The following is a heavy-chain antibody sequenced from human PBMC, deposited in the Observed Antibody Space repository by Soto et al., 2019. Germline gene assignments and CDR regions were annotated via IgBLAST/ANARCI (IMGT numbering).Heavy chain of an antibody. D-gene: IGHD6-13*01. CDR3: ARAPSWYNFDY. Sequence: QVQLVQSGAEVKKPGASVKVSCKASGYTFATYAMHWVRQAPGHRLEWMGWINASNGNTKYSQKFQGRVTITRDTSASTAYMELSSLRSEDTAVYYCARAPSWYNFDYWGQGTLVTVSS. CDR1: GYTFATYA. J-gene: IGHJ4*02. V-gene: IGHV1-3*01. CDR2: INASNGNT.